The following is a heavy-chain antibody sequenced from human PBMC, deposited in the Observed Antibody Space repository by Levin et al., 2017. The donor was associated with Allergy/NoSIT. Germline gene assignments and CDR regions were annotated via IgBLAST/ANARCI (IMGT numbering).Heavy chain of an antibody. CDR1: GYSFTSYW. J-gene: IGHJ5*02. V-gene: IGHV5-51*01. D-gene: IGHD3-3*01. CDR3: ATIRFLNHRNWFDP. Sequence: GGSLRLSCKGSGYSFTSYWIGWVRQMPGKGLEWMGIIYPGDSDTRYSPSFQGQVTISADKSISTAYLQWSSLKASDTAMYYCATIRFLNHRNWFDPWGQGTLVTVSS. CDR2: IYPGDSDT.